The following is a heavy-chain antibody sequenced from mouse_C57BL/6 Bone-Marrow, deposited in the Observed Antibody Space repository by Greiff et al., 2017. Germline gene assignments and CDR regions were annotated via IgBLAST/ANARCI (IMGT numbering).Heavy chain of an antibody. D-gene: IGHD2-4*01. J-gene: IGHJ3*01. CDR2: IHPNSGST. CDR1: GYTFTSYW. CDR3: AREGYDDYDGRPRFAY. V-gene: IGHV1-64*01. Sequence: QVQLKQPGAELVKPGASVKLSCKASGYTFTSYWMHWVKQRPGQGLEWIGMIHPNSGSTNYNEKFKSKATLTVDKSSSTAYMQLSSLTSEDSAVYYCAREGYDDYDGRPRFAYWGQGTLVTVSA.